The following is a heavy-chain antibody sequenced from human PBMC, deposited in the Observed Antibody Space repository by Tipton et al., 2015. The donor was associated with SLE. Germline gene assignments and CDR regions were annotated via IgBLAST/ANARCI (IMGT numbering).Heavy chain of an antibody. CDR3: ARDGGAAYFQH. Sequence: TLSLTCTVSGGSVSSGSYYWSWIRQPPGKGLEWIGYIYYSGSTNYNPSLKSRVTISVDTSKNQFSLKLSSVTAADTAVYYCARDGGAAYFQHWGQGTLVTVSS. V-gene: IGHV4-61*01. J-gene: IGHJ1*01. CDR2: IYYSGST. D-gene: IGHD3-16*01. CDR1: GGSVSSGSYY.